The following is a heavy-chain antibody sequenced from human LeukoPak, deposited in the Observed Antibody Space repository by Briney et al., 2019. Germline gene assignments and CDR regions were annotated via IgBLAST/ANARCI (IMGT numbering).Heavy chain of an antibody. V-gene: IGHV1-69*13. D-gene: IGHD2-15*01. J-gene: IGHJ6*02. CDR3: ARRVAATLDYYGMDV. CDR2: IIPIFGTA. CDR1: GGTFTSYA. Sequence: SVKVSCTASGGTFTSYAISWVRQAPGQGLEWMGGIIPIFGTANYAQKFQGRVTITADESTSTAYMELSSLRSEDTAVYYCARRVAATLDYYGMDVWGQGTTVTVSS.